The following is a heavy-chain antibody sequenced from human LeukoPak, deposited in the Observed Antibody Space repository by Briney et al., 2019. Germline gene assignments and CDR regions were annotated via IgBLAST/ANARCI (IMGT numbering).Heavy chain of an antibody. CDR1: GYTFTGYY. J-gene: IGHJ4*02. CDR3: AREIAYCGGDCHFDY. Sequence: ASVKVSCKASGYTFTGYYMHWVRQAPGQGLEWMGWINPNSGGTNYAQKFQGRATMTRDTSISTAYMELSRLRSDDTAVYYCAREIAYCGGDCHFDYWGQGTLVTVSS. V-gene: IGHV1-2*02. CDR2: INPNSGGT. D-gene: IGHD2-21*02.